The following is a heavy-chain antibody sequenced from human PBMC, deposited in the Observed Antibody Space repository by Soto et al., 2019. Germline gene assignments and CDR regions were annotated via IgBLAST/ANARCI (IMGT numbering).Heavy chain of an antibody. CDR1: GFTFSSYA. J-gene: IGHJ6*03. V-gene: IGHV3-23*01. CDR3: AKGLYCSSTSCYLGEYYMDV. D-gene: IGHD2-2*01. CDR2: ISGSGGST. Sequence: GGSLRLSCVASGFTFSSYAMSWVRQAPGKGLEWVSAISGSGGSTYYADSVKGRFTISRDNSKNTLYLQMNSLRAEDTAVYYCAKGLYCSSTSCYLGEYYMDVWGKGTTVTVSS.